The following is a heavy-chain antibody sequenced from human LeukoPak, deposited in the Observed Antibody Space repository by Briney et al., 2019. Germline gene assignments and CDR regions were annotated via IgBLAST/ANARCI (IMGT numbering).Heavy chain of an antibody. V-gene: IGHV1-2*02. CDR1: VYTFTFFY. Sequence: ASVTVSFKSSVYTFTFFYIHWVRQAPGQGLEWMAWINPQSGATNYAQKFQGRVTMTRDMSISTAYMEVTSLRSDDTAVYYCARGGDDSGLYFAYWGQGTLVTVSS. J-gene: IGHJ4*02. CDR3: ARGGDDSGLYFAY. CDR2: INPQSGAT. D-gene: IGHD3-22*01.